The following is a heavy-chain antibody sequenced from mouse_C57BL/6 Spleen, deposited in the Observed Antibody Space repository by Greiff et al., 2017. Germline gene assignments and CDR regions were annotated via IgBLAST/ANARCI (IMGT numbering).Heavy chain of an antibody. J-gene: IGHJ3*01. CDR1: GYTFTDYE. V-gene: IGHV1-15*01. D-gene: IGHD2-1*01. CDR3: ARGYRGNTWFAY. Sequence: QVQLQQSGAELVKPGASVTLSCKASGYTFTDYEMHWVKQTPVHGLEWIGDIDPETGGTAYNQKFKGKAILTADKSSSTAYLELRSLTSEDSAVYYWARGYRGNTWFAYWGQGTIVTVSA. CDR2: IDPETGGT.